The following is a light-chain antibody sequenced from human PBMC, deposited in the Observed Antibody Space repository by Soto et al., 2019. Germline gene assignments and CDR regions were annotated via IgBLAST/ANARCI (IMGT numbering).Light chain of an antibody. CDR3: QQYGTSPFT. Sequence: EIVLTQSPGTLSLSPGERATLSCRASQTISSGYLVWYQQKPGQAPRLLIYGASSRATGIPDNFSGSGSGTDFTLTISRLEPEDFAVYYCQQYGTSPFTFGPGTKVDIK. CDR1: QTISSGY. J-gene: IGKJ3*01. V-gene: IGKV3-20*01. CDR2: GAS.